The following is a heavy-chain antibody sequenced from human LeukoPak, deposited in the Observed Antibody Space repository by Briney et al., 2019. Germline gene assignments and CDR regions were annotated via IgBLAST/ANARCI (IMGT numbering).Heavy chain of an antibody. J-gene: IGHJ5*02. CDR1: GGTFSSYA. V-gene: IGHV1-69*04. CDR2: IIPILGIA. Sequence: ASVRVSCKASGGTFSSYAISWVRQAPGQGLEWMGRIIPILGIANYAQKFQGRVTIIADKSTCTAYMELSSLRSEDTAVYYCARASYCSSASCNWFDPWGQGTLVTVSS. CDR3: ARASYCSSASCNWFDP. D-gene: IGHD2-2*01.